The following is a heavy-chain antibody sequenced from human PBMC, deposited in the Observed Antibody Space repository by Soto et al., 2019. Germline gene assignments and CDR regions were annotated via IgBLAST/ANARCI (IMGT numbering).Heavy chain of an antibody. V-gene: IGHV4-31*03. Sequence: SETLSLTCTVSGGSISSGGYYWNWIRQHPGKGLEWIGYIYYIGSTYYNPSLKSRVTISLDTSKDQFSLKLSSVTAADTAVYYCARSVFPWGQGTLVTVSS. CDR1: GGSISSGGYY. CDR2: IYYIGST. CDR3: ARSVFP. J-gene: IGHJ5*02.